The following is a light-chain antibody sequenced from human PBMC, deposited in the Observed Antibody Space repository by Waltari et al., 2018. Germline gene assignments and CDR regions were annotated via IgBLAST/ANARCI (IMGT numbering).Light chain of an antibody. Sequence: EIVLTQSPAILSLSTGERATLSCRASQSVSNYLAWYQQKHGQAPRLLIYDASNRATGIPARFSGSGSGTDFTLTISSLEPEDLAVYYCQQRFNWPHTYGQGTKLEIK. CDR3: QQRFNWPHT. J-gene: IGKJ2*01. CDR2: DAS. CDR1: QSVSNY. V-gene: IGKV3-11*01.